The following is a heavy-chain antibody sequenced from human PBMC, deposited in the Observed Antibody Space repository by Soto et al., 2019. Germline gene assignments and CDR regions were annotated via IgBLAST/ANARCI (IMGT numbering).Heavy chain of an antibody. V-gene: IGHV6-1*01. CDR1: GDSVSSTSAT. CDR2: TYYRSKWYN. Sequence: SQTLSLTCAISGDSVSSTSATWDWIRQSPSRGLEWLGRTYYRSKWYNDYAVSVKSRITLNPDTSKNQFSLQLNSPTPEDTAVYYCARAKEYTSSSGMDVWGQGITVTVSS. J-gene: IGHJ6*02. D-gene: IGHD6-6*01. CDR3: ARAKEYTSSSGMDV.